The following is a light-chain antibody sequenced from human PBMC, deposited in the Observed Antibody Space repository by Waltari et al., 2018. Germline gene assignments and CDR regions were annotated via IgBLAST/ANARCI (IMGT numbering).Light chain of an antibody. J-gene: IGKJ5*01. CDR3: QKYNSYPIT. CDR2: QAS. CDR1: QSISSR. Sequence: DIQMTQSPSTLSASVGDRVTITCRASQSISSRLAWYQPKPGKAPKLLIHQASSLESGVPPRFSGSGSGTEFTLTISSLQPDDFAIYYCQKYNSYPITFGQGTRLEIK. V-gene: IGKV1-5*03.